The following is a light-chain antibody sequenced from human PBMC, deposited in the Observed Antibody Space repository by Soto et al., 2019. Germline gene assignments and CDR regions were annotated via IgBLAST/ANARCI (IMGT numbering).Light chain of an antibody. Sequence: IVLKQSPGTVSLTPGERATLPCRASQSVSSSYLAWYQQKPGQAPRLLMYAASSRATGIPDRFSGGGSGTDFTLTISSLEPEDFAVYYCQQRSNWPPITFGQGTRLEIK. CDR1: QSVSSSY. J-gene: IGKJ5*01. CDR3: QQRSNWPPIT. CDR2: AAS. V-gene: IGKV3D-20*02.